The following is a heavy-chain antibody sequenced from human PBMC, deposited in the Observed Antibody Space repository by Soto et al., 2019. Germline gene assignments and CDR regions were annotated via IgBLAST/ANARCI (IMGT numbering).Heavy chain of an antibody. Sequence: PGGSLSLSCAASGFTFSSYAMSWVRQAPGKGLEWVSAISGSGGSTYYADSVKGRFTISRDNSKNTLYLQMNSLRAEDTAVYYCAKTRRDGHGMDVWGQGTTVTVSS. J-gene: IGHJ6*02. CDR3: AKTRRDGHGMDV. CDR2: ISGSGGST. D-gene: IGHD2-21*01. V-gene: IGHV3-23*01. CDR1: GFTFSSYA.